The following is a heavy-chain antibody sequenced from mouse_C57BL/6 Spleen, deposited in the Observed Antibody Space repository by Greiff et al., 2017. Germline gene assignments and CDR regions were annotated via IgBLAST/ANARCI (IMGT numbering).Heavy chain of an antibody. CDR2: IYPGDGDT. D-gene: IGHD2-3*01. Sequence: QVQLQQSGAELVKPGASVKISCKASGYAFSSYWMNWVKQRPGKGLEWIGQIYPGDGDTNYNGKFKGKATLTADKSSSTAYMQLSSLTSEDSAVYFCARERGLYDGYYEAMDYWGQGTSVTVSS. J-gene: IGHJ4*01. CDR3: ARERGLYDGYYEAMDY. CDR1: GYAFSSYW. V-gene: IGHV1-80*01.